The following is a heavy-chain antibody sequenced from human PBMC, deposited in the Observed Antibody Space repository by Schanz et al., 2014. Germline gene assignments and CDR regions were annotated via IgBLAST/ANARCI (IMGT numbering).Heavy chain of an antibody. CDR2: IFHTGST. CDR3: ATVSYDFWSGKDYYSFHMDV. J-gene: IGHJ6*03. D-gene: IGHD3-3*01. V-gene: IGHV4-4*02. CDR1: GASISSNNW. Sequence: QVQLQESGPGLLKPSGTLSLTCAVSGASISSNNWWTWVRQSPGKGLDWIGEIFHTGSTKYNPSLKSRVTISVEKPKTQCSLKLNSVTAADTAVYYCATVSYDFWSGKDYYSFHMDVWGKGTTVTVSS.